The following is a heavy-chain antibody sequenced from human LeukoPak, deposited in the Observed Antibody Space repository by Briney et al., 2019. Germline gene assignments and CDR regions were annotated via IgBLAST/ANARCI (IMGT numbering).Heavy chain of an antibody. J-gene: IGHJ4*02. D-gene: IGHD1-7*01. CDR2: LSASGDNT. CDR3: AKDLTWNFGYNFDY. CDR1: GFTFSSYA. V-gene: IGHV3-23*01. Sequence: GGSLRLSYAASGFTFSSYAMSWVRQAPGKGLEWVSALSASGDNTYYAGSVRGRFIISRDNSRNTLYLQLKSLRAEDTAVYYCAKDLTWNFGYNFDYWGQGTLVTVSS.